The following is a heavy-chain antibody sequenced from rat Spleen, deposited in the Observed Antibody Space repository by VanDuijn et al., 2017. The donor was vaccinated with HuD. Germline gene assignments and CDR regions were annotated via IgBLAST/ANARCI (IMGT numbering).Heavy chain of an antibody. D-gene: IGHD1-12*02. CDR2: ISTGGDNR. CDR1: GFTFSNSY. V-gene: IGHV5-27*01. J-gene: IGHJ2*01. CDR3: ATDTFYDGTYYPGGFDY. Sequence: EVQLVESGGGLVQPGRSLKLSCAAPGFTFSNSYIAWVRQAPTKGLEWVAYISTGGDNRYYRDSVKVRFTISRANAKSTLYLQLDSLRSEDTATYYCATDTFYDGTYYPGGFDYWGQGVMVTVSS.